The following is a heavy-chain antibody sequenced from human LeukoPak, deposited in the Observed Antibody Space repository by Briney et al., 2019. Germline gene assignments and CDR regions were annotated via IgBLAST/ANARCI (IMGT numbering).Heavy chain of an antibody. V-gene: IGHV4-59*01. CDR3: ARAGWVRNFDY. J-gene: IGHJ4*02. Sequence: PSETLSLACTVSGGSISSYYWSWIRQPPGKGLEWIGYIYYSGSTNYNPSLKSRVTISVDTSKNQFSLKLSPVTAADTTVYYCARAGWVRNFDYWGQGTLVTVSS. CDR1: GGSISSYY. D-gene: IGHD1-26*01. CDR2: IYYSGST.